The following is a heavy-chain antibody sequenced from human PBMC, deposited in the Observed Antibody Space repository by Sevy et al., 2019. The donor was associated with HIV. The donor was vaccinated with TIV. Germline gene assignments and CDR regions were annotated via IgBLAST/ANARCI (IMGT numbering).Heavy chain of an antibody. CDR3: AGAGVGGYCSGGSCYPSRFDP. V-gene: IGHV4-59*13. CDR1: GGSISSYY. CDR2: IYYSGST. Sequence: SETLSLTCTVSGGSISSYYWSWIRQPPGKGLEWIGYIYYSGSTNYNPSLKSRVTISLDTSKNQFSLKLSSVTAADTAVYYCAGAGVGGYCSGGSCYPSRFDPWGQGTLVTVSS. D-gene: IGHD2-15*01. J-gene: IGHJ5*02.